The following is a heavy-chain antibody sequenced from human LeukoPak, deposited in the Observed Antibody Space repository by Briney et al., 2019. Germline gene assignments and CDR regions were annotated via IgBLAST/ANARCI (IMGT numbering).Heavy chain of an antibody. V-gene: IGHV4-4*07. CDR2: IYTTGKT. CDR3: ARHGYTASHYFLDF. CDR1: SGSINSYY. Sequence: SETLSLTCTVSSGSINSYYWGWVRQPAGRGLEWIGRIYTTGKTDYNPSLKSRLTMTVDTSKRQFSLNLRSVTAADTAIYYCARHGYTASHYFLDFWSQGTLVTVSS. D-gene: IGHD3-16*01. J-gene: IGHJ4*02.